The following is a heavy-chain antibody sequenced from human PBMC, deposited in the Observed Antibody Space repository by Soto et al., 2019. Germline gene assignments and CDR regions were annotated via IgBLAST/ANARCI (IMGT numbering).Heavy chain of an antibody. CDR1: GYSFTNYW. CDR3: ARAVTGTLHPYHFDY. J-gene: IGHJ4*02. D-gene: IGHD1-1*01. V-gene: IGHV5-51*01. Sequence: GESLKISCKGSGYSFTNYWIGWVRQMPGRGLEWMNILYPGDSDTRYSPSFQGQVTISFDKSISTAYLHRSSLKASDSAIYYCARAVTGTLHPYHFDYWGQGTLVTVSS. CDR2: LYPGDSDT.